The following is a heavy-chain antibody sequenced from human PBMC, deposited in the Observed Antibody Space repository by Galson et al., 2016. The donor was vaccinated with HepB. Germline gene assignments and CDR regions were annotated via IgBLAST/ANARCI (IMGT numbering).Heavy chain of an antibody. CDR1: GFTFSTYA. Sequence: SLRLSCAGSGFTFSTYALNWVRQAPGKGLEWVSSTRGSGGGIDYADSLKGRFTISRANSKNILYLQMKSLRDEDTAVYYCAKRPYSYGWHYGMDVWGQGTTVTVSS. D-gene: IGHD5-18*01. CDR3: AKRPYSYGWHYGMDV. V-gene: IGHV3-23*01. J-gene: IGHJ6*02. CDR2: TRGSGGGI.